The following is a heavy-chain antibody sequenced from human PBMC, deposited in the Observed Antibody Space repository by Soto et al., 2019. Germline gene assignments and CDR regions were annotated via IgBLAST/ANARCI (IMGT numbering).Heavy chain of an antibody. V-gene: IGHV3-53*02. CDR2: IFGGGST. CDR1: GFTVGSSY. D-gene: IGHD6-13*01. CDR3: TRDLTEYASSWPRE. J-gene: IGHJ4*02. Sequence: EVQLVETGGGLIQPGGSLRLSCAASGFTVGSSYMSWVRQAPGKGLEWVSVIFGGGSTYYADSVRGRFTISRDNSKNTLYLQMNSLRGEDTAVYYCTRDLTEYASSWPREWGQGPLVTVSS.